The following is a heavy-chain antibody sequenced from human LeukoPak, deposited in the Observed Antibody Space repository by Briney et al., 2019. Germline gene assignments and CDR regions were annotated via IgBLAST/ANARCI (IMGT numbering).Heavy chain of an antibody. CDR1: GGSFSGKH. V-gene: IGHV4-34*01. CDR3: ARDLMT. CDR2: ITYSGSI. Sequence: PSETLSLTCAVYGGSFSGKHWTWIRQPPGKGLEWIGEITYSGSIYYKPSLKSRVTISVDTSKNQFSLKLNSVTAADTAMYYCARDLMTWGQGTLVAVSS. J-gene: IGHJ4*02.